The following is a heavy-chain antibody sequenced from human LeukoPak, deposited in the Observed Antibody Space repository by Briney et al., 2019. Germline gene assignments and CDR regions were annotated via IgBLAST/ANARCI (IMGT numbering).Heavy chain of an antibody. CDR1: GFTFSSYA. Sequence: PGGSLRLSCTASGFTFSSYAMSWVRQAPGKGLEWVSAISGSGGSTYYADSVKGRFTISRDNSKNTLYLQMNSLRAEGTAVYYCAKDLVVVNDAFDIWGQGTMVTVSS. D-gene: IGHD3-22*01. J-gene: IGHJ3*02. CDR3: AKDLVVVNDAFDI. CDR2: ISGSGGST. V-gene: IGHV3-23*01.